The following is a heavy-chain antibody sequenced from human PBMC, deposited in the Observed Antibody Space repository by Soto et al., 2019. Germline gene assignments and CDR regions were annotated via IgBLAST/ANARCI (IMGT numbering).Heavy chain of an antibody. J-gene: IGHJ4*02. V-gene: IGHV3-23*01. CDR2: ISGSGGST. D-gene: IGHD4-4*01. CDR3: AKAFRYSTVDNYFDY. Sequence: EVQLLESGGGLVQPGGSLRLSCAASGFTFSSYAMSWVRQAPGKGLEWVSAISGSGGSTYYADSVKGRFTISRDNSQNTLYRQMNSLRAEDTAVYYCAKAFRYSTVDNYFDYWGQGTLVTVSS. CDR1: GFTFSSYA.